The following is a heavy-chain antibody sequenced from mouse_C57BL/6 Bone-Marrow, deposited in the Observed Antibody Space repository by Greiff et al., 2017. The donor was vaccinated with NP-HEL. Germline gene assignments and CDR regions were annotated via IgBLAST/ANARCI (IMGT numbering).Heavy chain of an antibody. CDR3: ARFTTVVAFDY. J-gene: IGHJ2*01. Sequence: QVQLQQPGAELVKPGASVKLSCKASGYTFTSYWMQWVKQRPGQGLEWIGEIDPSDSYTNYNQKFKGKATLTVDTSSSTAYMQLGSLTSEDSAVYYCARFTTVVAFDYWGQGTTLTVSS. D-gene: IGHD1-1*01. CDR1: GYTFTSYW. V-gene: IGHV1-50*01. CDR2: IDPSDSYT.